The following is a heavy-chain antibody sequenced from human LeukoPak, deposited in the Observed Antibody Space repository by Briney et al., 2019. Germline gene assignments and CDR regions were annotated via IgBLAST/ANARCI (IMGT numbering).Heavy chain of an antibody. J-gene: IGHJ4*02. D-gene: IGHD2-2*01. CDR2: INYNGENT. CDR1: GGSFSGYL. CDR3: ARMMYQPLLYVDY. Sequence: SETLSLTCTVSGGSFSGYLWSWIRQPPGKGLEWIGEINYNGENTNYNPSLKSRVTISVDTSKNQFSLKLSSVTAADTAVYYCARMMYQPLLYVDYWGQGTLVTVSS. V-gene: IGHV4-34*01.